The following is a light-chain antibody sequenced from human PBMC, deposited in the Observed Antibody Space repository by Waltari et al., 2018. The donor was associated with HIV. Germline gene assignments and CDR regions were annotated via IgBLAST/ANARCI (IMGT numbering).Light chain of an antibody. CDR3: QQSYSTPYT. Sequence: IQMTQSPSSLSASVGDRVTITCRASQTISSYLNWYQQKLGKAPNLLIYAASRLQSGVPSRFSGSESGTDFTLNISSLQPEDFVTYYCQQSYSTPYTFGQGTKLEIK. V-gene: IGKV1-39*01. CDR1: QTISSY. CDR2: AAS. J-gene: IGKJ2*01.